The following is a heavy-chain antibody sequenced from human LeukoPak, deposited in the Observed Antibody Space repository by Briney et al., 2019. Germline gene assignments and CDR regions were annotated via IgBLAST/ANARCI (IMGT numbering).Heavy chain of an antibody. J-gene: IGHJ4*02. D-gene: IGHD3-10*01. CDR1: GFTFSSFG. CDR3: ARDRGAGRNGLDN. CDR2: IWYDGSHK. V-gene: IGHV3-33*01. Sequence: PGGSLRLSCAASGFTFSSFGMHWVRQAPGKGLEWVAVIWYDGSHKNYADSVNGRFTISRDSSKNTLYLQMNSLRAEDTAVYHCARDRGAGRNGLDNWGQGTLVTVSS.